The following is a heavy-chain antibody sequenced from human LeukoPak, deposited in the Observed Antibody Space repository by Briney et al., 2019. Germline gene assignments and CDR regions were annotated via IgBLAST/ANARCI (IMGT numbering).Heavy chain of an antibody. Sequence: PSETLSLTCDVSGVSINTCCYYWTWIRQPPGKGLEWIGYKYYSGSTRFNSSLRSRLTISLDSSKNQFSLRLTSVTAADTAVYYCARGRSYGFDFDSWGPGTLVIVSS. D-gene: IGHD5-18*01. V-gene: IGHV4-61*01. CDR1: GVSINTCCYY. CDR3: ARGRSYGFDFDS. J-gene: IGHJ4*02. CDR2: KYYSGST.